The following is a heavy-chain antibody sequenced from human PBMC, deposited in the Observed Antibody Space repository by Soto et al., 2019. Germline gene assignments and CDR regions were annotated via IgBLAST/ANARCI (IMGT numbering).Heavy chain of an antibody. J-gene: IGHJ4*01. D-gene: IGHD6-6*01. CDR3: AKDSEQLARSYYFDY. CDR1: GFTFDDYA. CDR2: ISWNSGSI. Sequence: GGSLRLSCAASGFTFDDYAMHWVRQAPGKGLEWVSGISWNSGSIGCADSVKGRFTISRDNAKNSLYLQMNSLRAEDTALYYCAKDSEQLARSYYFDYWGHGTLVTVSS. V-gene: IGHV3-9*01.